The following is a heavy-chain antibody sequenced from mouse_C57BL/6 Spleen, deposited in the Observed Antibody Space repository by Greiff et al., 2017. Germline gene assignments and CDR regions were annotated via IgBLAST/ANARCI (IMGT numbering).Heavy chain of an antibody. J-gene: IGHJ3*01. Sequence: QVQLQQPGAELVKPGASVKLSCKASGYTFTSYWMHWVKQRPGQGLEWIGMIHPNSGSTNYNEKFKSKGTLTEDKSYSTAYMQLSSLTSEDSAVYYCARVGYYGSIRLAFWGQGTLVTVSA. CDR1: GYTFTSYW. V-gene: IGHV1-64*01. D-gene: IGHD1-1*01. CDR2: IHPNSGST. CDR3: ARVGYYGSIRLAF.